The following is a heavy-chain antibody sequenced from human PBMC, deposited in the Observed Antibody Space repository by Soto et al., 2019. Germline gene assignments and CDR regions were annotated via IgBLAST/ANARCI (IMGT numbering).Heavy chain of an antibody. D-gene: IGHD3-10*01. V-gene: IGHV1-69*13. Sequence: ASVKVSCKASGGTFSSYAISWVRQAPGQGLEWMGGIIPIFGTANYAQKFQGRVTITADESTSTAYMELSSLRSEDTAVYYCARYYYGSGMEGGMDVWGQGTTVTVSS. CDR3: ARYYYGSGMEGGMDV. CDR1: GGTFSSYA. J-gene: IGHJ6*02. CDR2: IIPIFGTA.